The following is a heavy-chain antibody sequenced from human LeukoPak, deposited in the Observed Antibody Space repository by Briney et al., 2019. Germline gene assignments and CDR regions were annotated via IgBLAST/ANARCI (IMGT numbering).Heavy chain of an antibody. D-gene: IGHD1-26*01. V-gene: IGHV4-39*01. CDR3: ARYAVEYSGTYFDS. J-gene: IGHJ4*02. Sequence: PSETLSLTCTVSGGSITSSSYYWGWIRQYPGKGLEWIGSIYYSGSTYYNPSLKSRVTISVGTSKNQFSLKLSSVTAADTAVYYCARYAVEYSGTYFDSWGQGSLVTVSS. CDR1: GGSITSSSYY. CDR2: IYYSGST.